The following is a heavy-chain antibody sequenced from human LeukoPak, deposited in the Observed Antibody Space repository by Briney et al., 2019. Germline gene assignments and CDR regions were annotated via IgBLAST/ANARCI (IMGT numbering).Heavy chain of an antibody. J-gene: IGHJ6*02. CDR1: GGSISSYY. V-gene: IGHV4-59*01. D-gene: IGHD3-10*01. CDR2: IYYSGST. Sequence: PSETLSLTRTVSGGSISSYYWSWIRQPPGKGLEWIGYIYYSGSTNYNPSLKSRVTISVDTSKNQFSLKLSSVTAADTAVYYCARARYYGSGSYYQRDYYGMDVWGQGTTVTVSS. CDR3: ARARYYGSGSYYQRDYYGMDV.